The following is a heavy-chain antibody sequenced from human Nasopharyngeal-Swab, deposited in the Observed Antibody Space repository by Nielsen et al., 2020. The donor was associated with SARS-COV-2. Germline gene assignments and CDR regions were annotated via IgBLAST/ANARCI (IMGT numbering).Heavy chain of an antibody. CDR2: IIPILGIA. Sequence: SVKVSCKASGDTFSSYAISWVRQAPGQGLEWMGRIIPILGIANYAQKFQGRVTITADKSTSTAYMELSSLRSEDTAVYYCARDPRYGSADMYSPDYWGQGTRGTVSS. CDR1: GDTFSSYA. CDR3: ARDPRYGSADMYSPDY. V-gene: IGHV1-69*04. J-gene: IGHJ4*02. D-gene: IGHD3-10*01.